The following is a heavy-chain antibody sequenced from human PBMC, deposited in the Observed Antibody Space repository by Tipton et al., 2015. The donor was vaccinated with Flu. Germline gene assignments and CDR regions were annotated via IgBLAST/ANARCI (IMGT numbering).Heavy chain of an antibody. CDR1: GYSISSGYY. J-gene: IGHJ4*02. CDR2: IYHSGTT. D-gene: IGHD1-26*01. V-gene: IGHV4-38-2*02. Sequence: GLVKPSETLSLTCAVSGYSISSGYYWGWIRQPPGKGLEWIGSIYHSGTTYYNPSLKSRVTISVDTSKDQFSLKLTSVTAADTAVYYCARDRWECARGFDSWGQGTLVTVSS. CDR3: ARDRWECARGFDS.